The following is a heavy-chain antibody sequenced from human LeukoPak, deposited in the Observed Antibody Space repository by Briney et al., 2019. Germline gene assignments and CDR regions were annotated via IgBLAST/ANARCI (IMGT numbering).Heavy chain of an antibody. D-gene: IGHD6-13*01. V-gene: IGHV3-9*01. CDR3: AKVRSSWSPYFDY. J-gene: IGHJ4*02. CDR1: GFTFDDYA. Sequence: GGSLRLSCAASGFTFDDYAMHWVRHAPGKGLEWVSGISWNSGSIGYADSVKGRFTISRDNAKNSLYLQMNSLRAEDTALYYCAKVRSSWSPYFDYWGQGTLVTVSS. CDR2: ISWNSGSI.